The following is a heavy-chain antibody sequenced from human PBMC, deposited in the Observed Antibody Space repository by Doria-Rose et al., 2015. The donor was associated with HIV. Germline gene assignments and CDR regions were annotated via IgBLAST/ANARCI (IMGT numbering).Heavy chain of an antibody. J-gene: IGHJ4*02. CDR3: ATGVTLDY. Sequence: VQLVQSGGGLVRPGGSLRLSCATSGFTFSSHRINWVRQAPATVLERVSSISSTSAYINYADSVRGRFTISRNNARNSLYLQMDSLRAEDTAIYYCATGVTLDYWGQGTLVSVSS. CDR1: GFTFSSHR. D-gene: IGHD3-10*01. CDR2: ISSTSAYI. V-gene: IGHV3-21*01.